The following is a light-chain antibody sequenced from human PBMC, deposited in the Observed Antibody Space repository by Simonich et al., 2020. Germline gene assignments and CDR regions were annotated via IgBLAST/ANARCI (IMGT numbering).Light chain of an antibody. V-gene: IGKV2-28*01. CDR3: MQALQTPYT. CDR1: QSLLHSNGYNF. J-gene: IGKJ2*01. Sequence: DIVMTQSPLSLPVTPGEPASISCRSSQSLLHSNGYNFLDWYLQKPGQSPKLLIYLGSNLPSGVPARLSGSGSGTDFTLKISRVEAEDVGVYYCMQALQTPYTFGQGTKLEIK. CDR2: LGS.